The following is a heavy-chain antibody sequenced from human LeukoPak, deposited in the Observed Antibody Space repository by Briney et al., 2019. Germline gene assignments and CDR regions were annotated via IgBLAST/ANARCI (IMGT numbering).Heavy chain of an antibody. CDR3: ARTRPISSSWYYFDY. D-gene: IGHD6-13*01. Sequence: SETLSLTCTVSGGSISSYYLSWIRQPPGKGLEWVGDIYDSGSSNYNPSLKRRVTISVDTSKNQFSLKMSSVTAEDTAVYYCARTRPISSSWYYFDYWGQGTLVTVSS. CDR2: IYDSGSS. V-gene: IGHV4-59*01. CDR1: GGSISSYY. J-gene: IGHJ4*02.